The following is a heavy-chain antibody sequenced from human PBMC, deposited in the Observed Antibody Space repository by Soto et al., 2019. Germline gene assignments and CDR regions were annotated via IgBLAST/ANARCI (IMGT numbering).Heavy chain of an antibody. V-gene: IGHV3-7*01. Sequence: EVQLVESGGGLVQPGGSLRLSCAASGFTFSSYWMSWVRQAPGKGREWVANIKQDGSEKYYVDSVKGRFTISRDNAKNSLYLQMSTLRAEDTAVYYCARDIGYCSGGSCYSKGAFDIWGQGTMVTVSS. CDR1: GFTFSSYW. J-gene: IGHJ3*02. CDR2: IKQDGSEK. D-gene: IGHD2-15*01. CDR3: ARDIGYCSGGSCYSKGAFDI.